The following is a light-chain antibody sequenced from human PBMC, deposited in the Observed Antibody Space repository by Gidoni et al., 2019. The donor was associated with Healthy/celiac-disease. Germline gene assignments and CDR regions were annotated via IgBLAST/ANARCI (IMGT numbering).Light chain of an antibody. V-gene: IGKV3-15*01. Sequence: EIVMTQSPATLSVSPGERATLSCRASQSVNSNLAWYQQKPGQAPRLLIYGASTRATSIPARFSGSGSGTEFTLTISSLQSEDFAVYYCQQYNNWPRTFGQGTK. J-gene: IGKJ1*01. CDR2: GAS. CDR1: QSVNSN. CDR3: QQYNNWPRT.